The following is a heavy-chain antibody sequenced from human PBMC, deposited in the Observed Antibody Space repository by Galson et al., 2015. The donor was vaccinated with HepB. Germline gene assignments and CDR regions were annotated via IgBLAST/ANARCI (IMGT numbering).Heavy chain of an antibody. Sequence: SLRLSCAASGFTLNTYWMQWVRQAPGKGLEWVANINHDGSSKNYVHSVEGRFTISIDSAKKSLYLQMNSLRDDDTAVYFCAGSYGWLFQNWGQGTLVSVSS. V-gene: IGHV3-7*01. D-gene: IGHD1-26*01. CDR2: INHDGSSK. CDR1: GFTLNTYW. CDR3: AGSYGWLFQN. J-gene: IGHJ4*02.